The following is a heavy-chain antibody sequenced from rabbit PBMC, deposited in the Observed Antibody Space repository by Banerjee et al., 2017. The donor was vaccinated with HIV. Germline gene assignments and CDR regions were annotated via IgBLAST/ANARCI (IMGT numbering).Heavy chain of an antibody. Sequence: QEQLVESGGGLVTPGESLKLTCKASGFDFSSSYWICWVRQAPGKGLEWIACIYAGSGSTYYASWAKGRFTISKTSSTTMTLQITSLTAADTATYFCARDGTGVGPDLDLWGPGTLVTVS. D-gene: IGHD7-1*01. CDR3: ARDGTGVGPDLDL. V-gene: IGHV1S45*01. CDR2: IYAGSGST. J-gene: IGHJ4*01. CDR1: GFDFSSSYW.